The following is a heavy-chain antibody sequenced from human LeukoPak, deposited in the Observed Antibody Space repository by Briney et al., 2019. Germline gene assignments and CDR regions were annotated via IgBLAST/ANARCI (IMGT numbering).Heavy chain of an antibody. J-gene: IGHJ4*02. CDR3: AWRPREVPAAIDY. V-gene: IGHV3-33*01. D-gene: IGHD2-2*01. CDR2: IWYDGSNK. CDR1: GFTFSSYG. Sequence: GRSLRLSCAASGFTFSSYGMHWVRQAPGKGLEWVAVIWYDGSNKYYADSVKGRYTISRDNSKNTLYLQMNSLRAEDTAVYYCAWRPREVPAAIDYWGQGTLVTVSS.